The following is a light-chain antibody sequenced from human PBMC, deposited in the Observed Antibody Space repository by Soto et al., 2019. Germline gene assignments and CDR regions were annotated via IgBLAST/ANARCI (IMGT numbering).Light chain of an antibody. CDR2: GAS. CDR3: QQYGSSPT. CDR1: QSVSTN. J-gene: IGKJ3*01. Sequence: EMVMTQSPATLSVSPGERATLSCGASQSVSTNLAWYQQKPGQAPRLLIYGASTRATGIPDRFSGSGSGTDFTLTISRLEPEDFAVYYCQQYGSSPTFGPGTKVDIK. V-gene: IGKV3-20*01.